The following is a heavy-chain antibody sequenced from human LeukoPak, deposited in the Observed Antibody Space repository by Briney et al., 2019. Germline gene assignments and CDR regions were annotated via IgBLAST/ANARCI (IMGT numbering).Heavy chain of an antibody. V-gene: IGHV5-51*01. CDR1: GYNFSKYW. J-gene: IGHJ5*02. CDR3: AGEGSYNTKWTRGWFDP. CDR2: IYPGDSDT. Sequence: GESLKISCKGSGYNFSKYWIGWVRQMPGKGLEWMGIIYPGDSDTRYSPSFQGQVTISADNSITTAYLQWSSLKASDTAMYYCAGEGSYNTKWTRGWFDPWGQGTLVTVSS. D-gene: IGHD1-14*01.